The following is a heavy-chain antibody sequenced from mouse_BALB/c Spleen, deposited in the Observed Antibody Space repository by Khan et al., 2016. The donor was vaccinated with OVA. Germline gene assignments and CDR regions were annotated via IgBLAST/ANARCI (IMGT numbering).Heavy chain of an antibody. V-gene: IGHV3-2*02. CDR2: ISYSGTT. CDR3: ARKDYYDYDPFPY. CDR1: GYSITSEFA. Sequence: EVQLVESGPGLVKPSQSLSLTCTVTGYSITSEFAWNWIRQFPGNKLEWMGYISYSGTTRYNPSLKSLISITRDTSRNQFFLQLNSVTTEDTATYYCARKDYYDYDPFPYWGQGTLVTVSA. J-gene: IGHJ3*01. D-gene: IGHD2-4*01.